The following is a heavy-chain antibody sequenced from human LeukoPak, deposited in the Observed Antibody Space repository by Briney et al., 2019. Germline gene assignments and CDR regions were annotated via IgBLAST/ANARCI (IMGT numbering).Heavy chain of an antibody. CDR3: AREVGYGMDV. D-gene: IGHD2-15*01. Sequence: GGSLRLSCAASGFTFSSYGMHWVRQAPGKGLEGVAVIWYDGSNEYYADSVKGRFTISRDNSKNTVYLQMNSLRAEDTAVYYCAREVGYGMDVWGQGTTVTVSS. CDR2: IWYDGSNE. V-gene: IGHV3-33*01. CDR1: GFTFSSYG. J-gene: IGHJ6*02.